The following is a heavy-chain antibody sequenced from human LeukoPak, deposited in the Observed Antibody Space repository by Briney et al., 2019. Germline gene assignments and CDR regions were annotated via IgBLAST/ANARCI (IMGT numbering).Heavy chain of an antibody. CDR1: GGSISSSSYY. J-gene: IGHJ4*02. CDR3: ARLTVAGTRIDY. V-gene: IGHV4-39*01. D-gene: IGHD6-19*01. CDR2: IYYSGST. Sequence: SETLSLTCTVSGGSISSSSYYWGWIRQPPGKGLEWIGSIYYSGSTYYNPFLKSRVTISVDTSKNQFSLKLSSVTAADTAVYYCARLTVAGTRIDYWGQGTLVTVSS.